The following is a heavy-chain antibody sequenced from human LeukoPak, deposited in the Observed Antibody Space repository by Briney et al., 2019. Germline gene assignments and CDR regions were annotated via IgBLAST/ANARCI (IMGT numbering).Heavy chain of an antibody. CDR3: ARDRRLLWFGELLNSDAFDI. Sequence: GGSLRLSCAASGFIFSSHGMNWVRQAPGKGLEWVSGISPSGDITYYADSVKGRFTISRDNSKNTLYLQINSLRAEDTAVYYCARDRRLLWFGELLNSDAFDIWGQGTMVTVSS. V-gene: IGHV3-23*01. CDR1: GFIFSSHG. CDR2: ISPSGDIT. J-gene: IGHJ3*02. D-gene: IGHD3-10*01.